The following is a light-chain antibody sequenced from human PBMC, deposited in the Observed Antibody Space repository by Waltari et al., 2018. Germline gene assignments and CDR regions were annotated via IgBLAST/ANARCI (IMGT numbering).Light chain of an antibody. Sequence: QSALTQPASVSGSPGQSITISCTGTSSDVGGYNYVSWYQQHPGKAPKLMLYDVSKRPSGVSNRVSGSKSGNTASLTISGLQAEDEADYYCCSYAGSSTWVFGGGTKLTVL. CDR1: SSDVGGYNY. CDR2: DVS. V-gene: IGLV2-23*02. CDR3: CSYAGSSTWV. J-gene: IGLJ3*02.